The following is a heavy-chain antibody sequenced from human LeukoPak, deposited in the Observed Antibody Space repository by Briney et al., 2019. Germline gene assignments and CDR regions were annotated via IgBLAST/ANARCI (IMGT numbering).Heavy chain of an antibody. D-gene: IGHD1-26*01. V-gene: IGHV1-18*01. CDR1: GYTFTSYR. CDR2: NSAYNVNT. J-gene: IGHJ3*02. Sequence: AAVKVPCKASGYTFTSYRISRVGQAPGQGLEGIGWNSAYNVNTNYPQKLQSRVTMTTDTSTSTAYMELKSLKADDTGVYYCARDPAGFRALLAFDIWGQGTMVTVSS. CDR3: ARDPAGFRALLAFDI.